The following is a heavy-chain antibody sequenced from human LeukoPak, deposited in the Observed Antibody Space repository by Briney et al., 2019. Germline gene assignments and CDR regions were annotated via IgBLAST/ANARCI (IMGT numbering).Heavy chain of an antibody. D-gene: IGHD3-22*01. CDR1: GGSISSYY. CDR2: IYYSGST. CDR3: ARVNDSSGYYYSTPYYFDY. V-gene: IGHV4-59*01. Sequence: SETLSLTCTVSGGSISSYYWSWIRQPPGKGLEWIGYIYYSGSTNYNPSLKSRVTISVDTSKNQLSLKLSSVTAADTAVYYCARVNDSSGYYYSTPYYFDYWGQGTLVTVSS. J-gene: IGHJ4*02.